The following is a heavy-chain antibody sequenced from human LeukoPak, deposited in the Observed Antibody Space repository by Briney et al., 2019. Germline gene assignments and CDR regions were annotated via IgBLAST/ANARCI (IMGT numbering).Heavy chain of an antibody. D-gene: IGHD6-13*01. V-gene: IGHV3-21*01. CDR1: GFTFSTYS. Sequence: GGSLRLSCAASGFTFSTYSMNWVRQAPGKGLEWVSSISSSSSYIYYADSVKGRFIISRDNAKNSLYLQMNSLRAEDTAVYYCARDRESSSWFDYWGQGTLVTVSS. CDR3: ARDRESSSWFDY. CDR2: ISSSSSYI. J-gene: IGHJ4*02.